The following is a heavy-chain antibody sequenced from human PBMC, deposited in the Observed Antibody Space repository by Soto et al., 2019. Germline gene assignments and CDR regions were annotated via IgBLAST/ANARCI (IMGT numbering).Heavy chain of an antibody. CDR2: TYYRSKWYN. CDR1: GDSVSSNSAA. CDR3: ARGSTNPFDY. V-gene: IGHV6-1*01. Sequence: KQSQTSLTCAISGDSVSSNSAAWNWIRQSPSRGLEWLGRTYYRSKWYNDYAVSVKSRITINPDTSKNQFSLQLNSVTPEDTAVYYCARGSTNPFDYWGQGTLVTVSS. J-gene: IGHJ4*02. D-gene: IGHD5-12*01.